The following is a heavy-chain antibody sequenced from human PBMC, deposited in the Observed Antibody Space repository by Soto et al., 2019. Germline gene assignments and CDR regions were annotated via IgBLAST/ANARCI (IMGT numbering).Heavy chain of an antibody. J-gene: IGHJ4*02. CDR3: AKDLRARYSSSSK. V-gene: IGHV3-23*01. Sequence: PGGSLRLSCAASGFNFSSYAISWVRQAPGKGLEWVSAISGSGGSTYYADSVKGRFTISRDNSKNTLYLQMNSLRAEDTAVYYCAKDLRARYSSSSKWGQGTLDPVSS. D-gene: IGHD6-6*01. CDR1: GFNFSSYA. CDR2: ISGSGGST.